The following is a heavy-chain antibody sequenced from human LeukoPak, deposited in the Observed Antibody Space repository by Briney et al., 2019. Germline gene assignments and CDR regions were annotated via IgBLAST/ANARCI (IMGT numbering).Heavy chain of an antibody. CDR2: ISAYNGNT. CDR3: ARFYGGYCSSTSCHSQDWYFDL. J-gene: IGHJ2*01. Sequence: ASVKVSCKASGYTFTSYGISWVRQAPRQGLEWMGWISAYNGNTNYAQKLQGRVTMTTDTSTSTAYMELRSLRSDDTAVYYCARFYGGYCSSTSCHSQDWYFDLWGRGTLVTVSS. D-gene: IGHD2-2*01. V-gene: IGHV1-18*01. CDR1: GYTFTSYG.